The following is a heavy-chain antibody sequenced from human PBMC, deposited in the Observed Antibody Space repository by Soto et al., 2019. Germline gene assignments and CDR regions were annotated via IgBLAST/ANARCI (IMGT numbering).Heavy chain of an antibody. J-gene: IGHJ5*02. D-gene: IGHD3-10*01. CDR2: ISGNGIST. CDR1: GFTFNNYG. Sequence: GASRRLSWGASGFTFNNYGMSWVRQAPGKGLEWVSAISGNGISTCYADSVRGRFTISRDNSENTLFPQMDRLRADDTAVYYCTRDAISMVRGTDNWFDPWGQGTLVTVS. CDR3: TRDAISMVRGTDNWFDP. V-gene: IGHV3-23*01.